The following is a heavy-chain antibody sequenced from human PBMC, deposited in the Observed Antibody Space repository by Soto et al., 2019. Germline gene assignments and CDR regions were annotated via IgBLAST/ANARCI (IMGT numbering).Heavy chain of an antibody. D-gene: IGHD5-12*01. CDR3: ARSVGDGYNFFDY. V-gene: IGHV4-30-4*01. CDR2: IYYSGST. J-gene: IGHJ4*02. Sequence: SETLSLTCTVSGGSISSGDYYWSWIRQPPGKGLEWIGYIYYSGSTYYNPSLKSRVTISVDTSKNQFSLKLSSVTAADTAVYYCARSVGDGYNFFDYWGQGTLVTVSS. CDR1: GGSISSGDYY.